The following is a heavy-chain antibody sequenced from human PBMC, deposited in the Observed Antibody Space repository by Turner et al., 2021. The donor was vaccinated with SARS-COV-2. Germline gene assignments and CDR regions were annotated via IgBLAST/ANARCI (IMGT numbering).Heavy chain of an antibody. CDR1: GFTFSSYG. CDR2: IWYDGSNK. Sequence: VQLVESGGGVVQPGRSLRLYCAASGFTFSSYGMHWVRQAPGKGLEWVAVIWYDGSNKYYADSVKGRFTISRDNSKNTLYLQMNSLRAEDTAVYYCARDKGEGSSGWLIPSGSYYFDYWGQGTLVTVSS. V-gene: IGHV3-33*01. CDR3: ARDKGEGSSGWLIPSGSYYFDY. J-gene: IGHJ4*02. D-gene: IGHD6-19*01.